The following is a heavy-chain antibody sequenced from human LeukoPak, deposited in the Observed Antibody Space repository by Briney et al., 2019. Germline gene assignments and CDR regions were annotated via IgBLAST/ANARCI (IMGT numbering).Heavy chain of an antibody. V-gene: IGHV4-4*07. CDR2: IYPSGNT. J-gene: IGHJ4*02. Sequence: PSETLSLTCTVSGGSTTSYYWSWIRQPAGKGLEWIGHIYPSGNTNYNPSLKSRVTMSVDKSRTQFSLNLTSVTAADTAVYYCARDTFWSGSYYFDYRGQGTLVTVSS. CDR3: ARDTFWSGSYYFDY. CDR1: GGSTTSYY. D-gene: IGHD3-3*01.